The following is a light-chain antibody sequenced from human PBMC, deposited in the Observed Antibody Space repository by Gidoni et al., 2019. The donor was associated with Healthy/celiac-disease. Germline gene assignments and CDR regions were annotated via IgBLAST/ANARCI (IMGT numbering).Light chain of an antibody. CDR2: AAS. Sequence: DIQMTPSPSSLSASVGASVTITGRASQSISSYLNWYQQKPGKGPKLLIYAASSLQSWVPSSFSGSGSGTDFTLTISSLQAEDFATYYCQQSYSTLYTFGQGTKLEIK. CDR1: QSISSY. J-gene: IGKJ2*01. CDR3: QQSYSTLYT. V-gene: IGKV1-39*01.